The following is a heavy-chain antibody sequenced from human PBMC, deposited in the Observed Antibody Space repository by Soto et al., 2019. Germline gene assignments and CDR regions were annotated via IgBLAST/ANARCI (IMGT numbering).Heavy chain of an antibody. J-gene: IGHJ2*01. V-gene: IGHV1-69*12. Sequence: QVQLVQSGAEVKKPGSSVKVSCKASGGTFSSYAISWVRQAPGQGLEWMGGIIPIFGTANYAQKFQGRVTITADESTSTXYXXLSSLRSEDTAVYYCASRGDYYDSSGYPSYWYFDLWGRGTLVTVSS. CDR2: IIPIFGTA. D-gene: IGHD3-22*01. CDR3: ASRGDYYDSSGYPSYWYFDL. CDR1: GGTFSSYA.